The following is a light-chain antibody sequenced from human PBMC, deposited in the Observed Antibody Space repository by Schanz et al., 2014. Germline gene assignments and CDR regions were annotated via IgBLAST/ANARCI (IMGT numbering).Light chain of an antibody. CDR1: SSNIGAGYD. J-gene: IGLJ3*02. V-gene: IGLV1-40*01. CDR3: QSYDSSGSWV. CDR2: GNS. Sequence: QSVLTQPPSVSGAPGQRVTISCTGSSSNIGAGYDVHWYQQLPGTAPKLLIYGNSNRPSGVPDRFSGSKSGTSASLAITGLQAEDEADYYCQSYDSSGSWVFGGGTKLTVL.